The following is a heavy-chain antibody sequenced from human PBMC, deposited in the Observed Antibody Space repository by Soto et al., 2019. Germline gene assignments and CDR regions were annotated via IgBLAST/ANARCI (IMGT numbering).Heavy chain of an antibody. D-gene: IGHD6-19*01. Sequence: GGSLRLSCAASGFTFSSYSMNWVRQAPGKGLEWVSSISSSSSYIYYADSVKGRFTISRDNAKNSLYLQMNSLRAEDTAVYYCARGHLYSSGWLDYWGQGTLVTVSS. CDR1: GFTFSSYS. CDR3: ARGHLYSSGWLDY. CDR2: ISSSSSYI. J-gene: IGHJ4*02. V-gene: IGHV3-21*01.